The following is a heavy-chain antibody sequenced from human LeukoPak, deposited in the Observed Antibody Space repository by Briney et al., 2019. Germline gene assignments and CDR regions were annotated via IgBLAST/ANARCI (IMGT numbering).Heavy chain of an antibody. Sequence: ASVKVSCKASGGTFSSYAISWVRQAPGQGLGWMGGIIPIFGTANYAQKFQGRVTITADKSTSTAYMELSSLRSEDTAVYYCARGMIVVVTADYHYYYMDVWGKGTTVTVSS. CDR3: ARGMIVVVTADYHYYYMDV. V-gene: IGHV1-69*06. CDR2: IIPIFGTA. CDR1: GGTFSSYA. D-gene: IGHD2-21*02. J-gene: IGHJ6*03.